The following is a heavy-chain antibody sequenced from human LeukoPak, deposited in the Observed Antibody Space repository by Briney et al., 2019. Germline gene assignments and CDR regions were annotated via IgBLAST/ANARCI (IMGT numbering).Heavy chain of an antibody. CDR1: GFTFSDYY. CDR3: ASSYEYSSSWAGNDAFDI. V-gene: IGHV3-11*04. Sequence: GGSLRLSCAASGFTFSDYYMSWIRQAPGKGLEWVSYISSSGSTIYYADSVKGRFTISRDNAKNSLYLQMNSLRAEDTAVYYCASSYEYSSSWAGNDAFDIWGQGTMVTVSS. CDR2: ISSSGSTI. D-gene: IGHD6-6*01. J-gene: IGHJ3*02.